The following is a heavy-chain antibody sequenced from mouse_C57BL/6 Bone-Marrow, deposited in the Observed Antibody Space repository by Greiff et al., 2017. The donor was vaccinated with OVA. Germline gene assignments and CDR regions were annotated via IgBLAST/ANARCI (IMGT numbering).Heavy chain of an antibody. CDR3: ARIPSITTARYFDV. CDR2: INPSSGYT. V-gene: IGHV1-7*01. Sequence: QVQLQQSGAELAKPGASVKLSCKASGYTFTSYWMHWVKQRPGQGLEWIGYINPSSGYTKYNQKFKDKATLTVDTSSSTAYMQLSSLTSEDSAVYYCARIPSITTARYFDVWGTGTTVTVSS. J-gene: IGHJ1*03. CDR1: GYTFTSYW. D-gene: IGHD1-2*01.